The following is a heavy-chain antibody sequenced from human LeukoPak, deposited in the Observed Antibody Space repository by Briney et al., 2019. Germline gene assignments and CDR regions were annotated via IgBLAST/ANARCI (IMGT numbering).Heavy chain of an antibody. J-gene: IGHJ6*02. CDR2: ISWNSGSI. D-gene: IGHD2-21*02. Sequence: GGSLRLSCAASGFTFDDYAMHWVRQAPGKGLEWVSGISWNSGSIGYADSVKGRFTISRDNAKNSLYLQMNSLRAEDTALYYCAKDKGRLHVTDHYYGMDVWGQGTTVTVSS. V-gene: IGHV3-9*01. CDR1: GFTFDDYA. CDR3: AKDKGRLHVTDHYYGMDV.